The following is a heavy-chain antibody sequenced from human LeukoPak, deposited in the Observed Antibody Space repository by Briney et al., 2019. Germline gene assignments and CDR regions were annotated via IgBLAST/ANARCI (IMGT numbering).Heavy chain of an antibody. J-gene: IGHJ4*02. CDR1: VGSISSYY. D-gene: IGHD6-13*01. CDR2: IYYSGST. Sequence: SETLSLTCAVSVGSISSYYWSWIRQPPGKGLEWIGYIYYSGSTNYNPSLKSRVTISVDTSKNQFSLKLSSVTAADTAVYYCARSIAAAFDYWGQGTLVTVSS. CDR3: ARSIAAAFDY. V-gene: IGHV4-59*01.